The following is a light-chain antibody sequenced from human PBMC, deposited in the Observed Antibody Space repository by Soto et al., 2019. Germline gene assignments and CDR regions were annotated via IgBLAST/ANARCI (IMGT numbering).Light chain of an antibody. J-gene: IGKJ1*01. CDR3: QQSYSTPWT. CDR1: QSISSF. CDR2: AAS. V-gene: IGKV1-39*01. Sequence: DIQMTQSPSSLSASVGDRVTITCRASQSISSFLNWYQQKPGKAPKLLIYAASSLQSGVPSRFSGNGAGTDFTLTISSLQPDDFATYSCQQSYSTPWTFGQGTKVEIK.